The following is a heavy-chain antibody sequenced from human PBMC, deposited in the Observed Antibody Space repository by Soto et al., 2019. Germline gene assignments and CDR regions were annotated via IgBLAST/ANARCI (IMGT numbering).Heavy chain of an antibody. CDR2: IGPETGAT. D-gene: IGHD1-26*01. CDR1: GYSFTGHY. J-gene: IGHJ4*02. V-gene: IGHV1-2*02. Sequence: ASVKVSCKASGYSFTGHYIHWVRQAPEQGPEWMGEIGPETGATRYAQKFQGRVTMTRDMSITTVYMELNNLSPDDTAVYYCGRGRSGQIVVFYWGQGTPVTVSS. CDR3: GRGRSGQIVVFY.